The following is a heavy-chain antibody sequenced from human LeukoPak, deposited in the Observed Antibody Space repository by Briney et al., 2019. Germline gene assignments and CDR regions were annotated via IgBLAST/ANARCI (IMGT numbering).Heavy chain of an antibody. J-gene: IGHJ4*02. CDR1: GFTFSSCA. CDR3: ARGVVITSGLDY. V-gene: IGHV3-30-3*01. CDR2: ISYDGSNK. D-gene: IGHD3-22*01. Sequence: GRSLRLSCAASGFTFSSCAMHWVCQAPGKGLEWVAVISYDGSNKYYADSVKGRFTISRDNSKNTLYLQMNSLRAEDTAVYYCARGVVITSGLDYWGPGTLVTVSS.